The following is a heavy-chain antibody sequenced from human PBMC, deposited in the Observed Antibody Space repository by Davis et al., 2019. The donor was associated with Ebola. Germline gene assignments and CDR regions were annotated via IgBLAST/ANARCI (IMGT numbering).Heavy chain of an antibody. CDR2: MNPNSGNT. CDR3: ARVTVHWFDP. D-gene: IGHD4-17*01. Sequence: ASVKVSCKASGYTFTSYDINWVRQATGQGLEWMGWMNPNSGNTGYAQKFQGRVTMTRDTSTSTVYMELSSLRSEDTAVYYCARVTVHWFDPWGQGTLVTVSS. V-gene: IGHV1-8*01. CDR1: GYTFTSYD. J-gene: IGHJ5*02.